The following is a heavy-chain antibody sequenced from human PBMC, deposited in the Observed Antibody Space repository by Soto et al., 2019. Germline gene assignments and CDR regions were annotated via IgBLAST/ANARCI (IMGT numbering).Heavy chain of an antibody. CDR2: ISGSGGST. CDR3: AKERHYDFWTSLGGEYGMDV. Sequence: EVQLLESGGGLVQPGGSLRLSCAASGFTFSSYAMSWVRQAPGKGLEWVSAISGSGGSTYYADSVKGRFTISRDNSKNTLYLQMNSLRAEDTAVYYCAKERHYDFWTSLGGEYGMDVWGQGTTVTVSS. V-gene: IGHV3-23*01. J-gene: IGHJ6*02. D-gene: IGHD3-3*01. CDR1: GFTFSSYA.